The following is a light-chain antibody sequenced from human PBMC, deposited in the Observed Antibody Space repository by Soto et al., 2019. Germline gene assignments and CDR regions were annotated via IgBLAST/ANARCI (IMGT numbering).Light chain of an antibody. CDR2: EAN. V-gene: IGLV2-23*01. CDR3: CSYAGGSTYV. J-gene: IGLJ1*01. Sequence: QSAVTQPASVSGSPGQSITISCTGTSSDVGNFNLVSWYQQHPGKAPKLMIYEANKRPSGVSSRFSGSKSGNTASLTISGLRSEDEADYHCCSYAGGSTYVFGTGTKLTVL. CDR1: SSDVGNFNL.